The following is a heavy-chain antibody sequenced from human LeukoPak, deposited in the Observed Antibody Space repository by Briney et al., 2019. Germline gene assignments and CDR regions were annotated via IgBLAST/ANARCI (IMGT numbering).Heavy chain of an antibody. Sequence: GGSLRLSCAASGFTFSSYSMNWVRQAPGKGLEWVASISSTSDYIYYADSLKGRLAISRDNAKNSLYLQMNSLRAEDTAVYYCARGGIYSQGFDSWGQGTLVTVSS. J-gene: IGHJ4*02. D-gene: IGHD6-13*01. CDR1: GFTFSSYS. CDR2: ISSTSDYI. CDR3: ARGGIYSQGFDS. V-gene: IGHV3-21*01.